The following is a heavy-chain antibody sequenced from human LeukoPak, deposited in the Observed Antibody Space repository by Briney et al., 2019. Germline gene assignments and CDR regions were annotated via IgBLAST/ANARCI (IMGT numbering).Heavy chain of an antibody. J-gene: IGHJ2*01. Sequence: ASVKVSCKASGYTFTSYSMNWVRQAPGQGLEYMGWINANTGNPTYARGFTGRFVFSLDTSVSTAYLQISSLKAEDTAVYYCVRDFPARDWFFDLWGRGTLVTVSS. V-gene: IGHV7-4-1*02. CDR1: GYTFTSYS. CDR2: INANTGNP. CDR3: VRDFPARDWFFDL.